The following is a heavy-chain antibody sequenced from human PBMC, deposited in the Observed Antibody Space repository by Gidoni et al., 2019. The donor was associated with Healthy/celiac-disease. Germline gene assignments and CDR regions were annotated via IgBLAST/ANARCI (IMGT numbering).Heavy chain of an antibody. Sequence: EVQLVESGGGLVQPGGSLRLSCAASGFPFSSYWMSWVRQAPGKGLEWVANIKQDGSEKYYVDSVKGRVTISRDNAKNSLYLQMNSLRAEDTAVYYCARVPHTSGDWNNDYYFDYWGQGTLVTVSS. CDR2: IKQDGSEK. V-gene: IGHV3-7*03. D-gene: IGHD1-1*01. J-gene: IGHJ4*02. CDR3: ARVPHTSGDWNNDYYFDY. CDR1: GFPFSSYW.